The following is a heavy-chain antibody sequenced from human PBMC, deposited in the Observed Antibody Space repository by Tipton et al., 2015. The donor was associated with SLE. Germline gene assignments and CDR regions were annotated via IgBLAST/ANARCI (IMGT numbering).Heavy chain of an antibody. D-gene: IGHD1-26*01. CDR2: INHSGST. CDR3: ARGPKGGSGRIENYFDY. J-gene: IGHJ4*02. Sequence: LRLSCAVYGGSFSGYYWSWIRQPPGKGLEWIGEINHSGSTNYNPSLKSRVTISVDTSKNQFSLKLSSVTAADTAVYYCARGPKGGSGRIENYFDYWGQGTLVTVSS. CDR1: GGSFSGYY. V-gene: IGHV4-34*01.